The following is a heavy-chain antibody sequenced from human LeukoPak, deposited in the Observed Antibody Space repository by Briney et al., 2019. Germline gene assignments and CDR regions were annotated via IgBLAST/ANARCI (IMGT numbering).Heavy chain of an antibody. V-gene: IGHV4-59*01. J-gene: IGHJ5*02. CDR2: IYYSGST. CDR3: AGVVPAATWFDP. Sequence: SETLSLTCTVSGGSINSYYWSWIRQPPGKGLEWIGYIYYSGSTNYNPSLKSRVTISVDTSKNQFSLKLSSVTAADTAVYYCAGVVPAATWFDPWGQGTLVTVSS. CDR1: GGSINSYY. D-gene: IGHD2-2*01.